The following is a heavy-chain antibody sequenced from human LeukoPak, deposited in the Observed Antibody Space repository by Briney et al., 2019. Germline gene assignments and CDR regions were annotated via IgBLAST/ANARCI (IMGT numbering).Heavy chain of an antibody. Sequence: SETLSLTCTVSGGSISNYYWSWIRQPPGKGLEWIGYIYYSGSTNYNPSLKSRVTISVDTSKNQFSLKLSSVTAADTAVYYCARGTTSYWFDPWGQGTLVTVSS. V-gene: IGHV4-59*12. J-gene: IGHJ5*02. CDR2: IYYSGST. CDR3: ARGTTSYWFDP. CDR1: GGSISNYY. D-gene: IGHD2/OR15-2a*01.